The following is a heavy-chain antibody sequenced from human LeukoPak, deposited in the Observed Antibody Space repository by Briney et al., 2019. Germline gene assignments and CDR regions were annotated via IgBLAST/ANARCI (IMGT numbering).Heavy chain of an antibody. CDR1: GGTFSSYA. CDR3: ARDQHSSGYWVPDY. J-gene: IGHJ4*02. CDR2: IIPILGIA. Sequence: SVKVSCKASGGTFSSYAISWVRQAPGQGLEWMGRIIPILGIANYAQKSQGRVTITADKSTSTAYMELSSLRSEDTAVYYCARDQHSSGYWVPDYWGQGTLVTVSS. V-gene: IGHV1-69*04. D-gene: IGHD3-22*01.